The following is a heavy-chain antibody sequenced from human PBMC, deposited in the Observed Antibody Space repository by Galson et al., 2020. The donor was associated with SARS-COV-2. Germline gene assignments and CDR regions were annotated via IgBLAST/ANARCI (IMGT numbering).Heavy chain of an antibody. J-gene: IGHJ3*02. CDR2: ISSSSSYI. V-gene: IGHV3-21*01. CDR1: GFTFSSYS. Sequence: GESLKISCAASGFTFSSYSMNWVRQAPGKGLEWVSSISSSSSYIYYADSVKGRFTISRDNAKNSLYLQMNSLRAEDTAVYYCAREGDIVVVSDAFDIWGQGTMVTVSS. D-gene: IGHD2-21*01. CDR3: AREGDIVVVSDAFDI.